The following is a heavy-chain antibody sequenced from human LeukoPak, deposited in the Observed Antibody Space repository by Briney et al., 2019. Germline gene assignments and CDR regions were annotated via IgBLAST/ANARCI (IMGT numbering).Heavy chain of an antibody. CDR2: IKSKMDGGTI. Sequence: GGSLRLSCVASGFTFSDAWMSWVRQAPGKGLEWVGRIKSKMDGGTIDYGAPVKGRFTISRDDSRNTLDLQMNSLKTEDTAVYYCTTRRQDGCWRQGTLVTVS. J-gene: IGHJ4*02. V-gene: IGHV3-15*01. CDR3: TTRRQDGC. D-gene: IGHD6-25*01. CDR1: GFTFSDAW.